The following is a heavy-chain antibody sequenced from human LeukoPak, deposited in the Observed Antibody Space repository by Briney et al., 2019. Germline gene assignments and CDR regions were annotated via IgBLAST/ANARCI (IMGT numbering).Heavy chain of an antibody. Sequence: SETLSLTCTVSGVSISSYYWSWIRQPAGKGLEWIGRIYTSGSTNYNPSLKSRVTMSVDTSKNQFSLKLSSVTAADTAVYYCARARLRYCSSTSCYTRKYYYYYMDVWGKGTTVTVSS. D-gene: IGHD2-2*02. CDR1: GVSISSYY. V-gene: IGHV4-4*07. J-gene: IGHJ6*03. CDR3: ARARLRYCSSTSCYTRKYYYYYMDV. CDR2: IYTSGST.